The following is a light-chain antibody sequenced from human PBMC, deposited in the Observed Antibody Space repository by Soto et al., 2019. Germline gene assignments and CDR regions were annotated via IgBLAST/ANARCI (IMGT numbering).Light chain of an antibody. CDR2: VAS. V-gene: IGKV3-15*01. CDR1: QSVSIN. J-gene: IGKJ1*01. CDR3: QQYNNSPWM. Sequence: IVMTQSPDTLSVSPGERATLSCRASQSVSINVAWCQQKPGQASRLLIYVASTRATGIPARFSGSGSGTEFTLTISSLESEDFAVYYCQQYNNSPWMFGQGTKVEIK.